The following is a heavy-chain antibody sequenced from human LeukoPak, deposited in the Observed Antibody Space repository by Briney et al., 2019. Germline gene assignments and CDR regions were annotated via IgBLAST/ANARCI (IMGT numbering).Heavy chain of an antibody. CDR2: IYYSGST. CDR3: ARGHCSSWYYFDY. Sequence: SETLTLTCTVSGVSFSSGSYYWSWIPQPPGKGLEWIGYIYYSGSTNYHPSLKSRVTISVDTSKNQFPLKLTSVTAADTAVYYCARGHCSSWYYFDYWGQGTLVTVTS. D-gene: IGHD6-13*01. V-gene: IGHV4-61*01. J-gene: IGHJ4*02. CDR1: GVSFSSGSYY.